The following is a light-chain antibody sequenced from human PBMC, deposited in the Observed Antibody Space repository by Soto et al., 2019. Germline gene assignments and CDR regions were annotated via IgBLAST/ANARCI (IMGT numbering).Light chain of an antibody. CDR3: QQYYSYPPIT. Sequence: AIRMTQSPSSLSASTGDRVTNTCRASQGISSYLAWYQQKPVKAPKLLIYAASTLQSGVPSRFSSSGSGTDFTLTISCLQSEDFATYYCQQYYSYPPITFGQGTRLEIK. J-gene: IGKJ5*01. V-gene: IGKV1-8*01. CDR2: AAS. CDR1: QGISSY.